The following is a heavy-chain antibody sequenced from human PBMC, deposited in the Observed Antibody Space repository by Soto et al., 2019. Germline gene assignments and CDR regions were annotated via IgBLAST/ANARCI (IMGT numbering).Heavy chain of an antibody. CDR3: AKDWGATRGYFDH. Sequence: EVQLLESGGGLVQPGGSLRLSCAASGFRFITYAMSWVRQAPGKGPEWVSAIGGSGDTTYYADSVKGRFTISRDNSKDTLYLQMNSLRGEDTAIYYCAKDWGATRGYFDHWGQGTLVIVSS. V-gene: IGHV3-23*01. J-gene: IGHJ4*02. CDR1: GFRFITYA. D-gene: IGHD1-26*01. CDR2: IGGSGDTT.